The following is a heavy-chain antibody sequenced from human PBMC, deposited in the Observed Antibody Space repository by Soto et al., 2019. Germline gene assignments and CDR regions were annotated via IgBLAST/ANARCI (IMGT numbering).Heavy chain of an antibody. CDR2: INHSGST. CDR1: GGSFSGYY. CDR3: ATTVIGY. V-gene: IGHV4-34*01. J-gene: IGHJ4*02. D-gene: IGHD4-4*01. Sequence: PSETLSLTCAVYGGSFSGYYWSWIRQPPGKGLEWIGEINHSGSTNYNPSLKSRVTISVDTSKNQFSLKLSSVTAADTAVYYCATTVIGYWGQGTLVTVSS.